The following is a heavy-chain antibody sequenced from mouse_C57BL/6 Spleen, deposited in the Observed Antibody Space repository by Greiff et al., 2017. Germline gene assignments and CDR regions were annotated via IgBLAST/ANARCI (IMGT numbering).Heavy chain of an antibody. CDR2: LDPETGGT. CDR3: TRRGGDYDGTPFAY. V-gene: IGHV1-15*01. J-gene: IGHJ3*01. D-gene: IGHD2-4*01. CDR1: GYTFTDYE. Sequence: LQESGAELVRPGASVTLSCKASGYTFTDYEMHWVKQTPVHGLEWIGALDPETGGTAYNQKFKGKAILTADKSSSTAYMELRSLTSEDAAVYYCTRRGGDYDGTPFAYWGQGTLVTVSA.